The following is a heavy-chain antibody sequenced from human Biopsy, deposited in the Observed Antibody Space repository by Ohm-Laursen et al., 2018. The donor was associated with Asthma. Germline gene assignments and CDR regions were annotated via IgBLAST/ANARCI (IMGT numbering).Heavy chain of an antibody. Sequence: SVKVSCKTSGYTFNSAGITWARQAPGQGLEWMGWISIYNGNTKVAQKLQDRVTMITDTSTSTAYMELRSLRSDDTAVYFCARAVDYSHYYGIDVWGQGTTVTVS. CDR2: ISIYNGNT. J-gene: IGHJ6*02. CDR1: GYTFNSAG. CDR3: ARAVDYSHYYGIDV. V-gene: IGHV1-18*01. D-gene: IGHD3-10*01.